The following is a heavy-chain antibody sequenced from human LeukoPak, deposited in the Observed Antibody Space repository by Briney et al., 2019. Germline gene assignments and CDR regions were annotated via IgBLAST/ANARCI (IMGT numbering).Heavy chain of an antibody. V-gene: IGHV3-64*01. Sequence: GGSLRLSCTASGLTFRSYAMHWVRQGPGKGLEYVSAISSDGGTTYYANSVKGRFTISRDNSKNTLYLQMGSLRAEDMAVYYCARGPYSGYTLRPLDYWGQGTLVTVSS. CDR1: GLTFRSYA. J-gene: IGHJ4*02. D-gene: IGHD5-12*01. CDR2: ISSDGGTT. CDR3: ARGPYSGYTLRPLDY.